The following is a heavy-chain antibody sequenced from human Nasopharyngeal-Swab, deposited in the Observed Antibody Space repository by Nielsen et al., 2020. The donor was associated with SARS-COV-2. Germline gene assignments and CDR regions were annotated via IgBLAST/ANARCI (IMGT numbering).Heavy chain of an antibody. CDR1: GFSFSNYV. CDR3: AKDGGATSSYYYYYYMDV. V-gene: IGHV3-23*01. Sequence: SCAASGFSFSNYVMSWVRQAPGKGLKWVSAIRESGGSTYYADSVKGRFTISRDNSKTTLYLQMNSLRAEDTAVYYCAKDGGATSSYYYYYYMDVWGKGTTVTVSS. J-gene: IGHJ6*03. CDR2: IRESGGST. D-gene: IGHD1-26*01.